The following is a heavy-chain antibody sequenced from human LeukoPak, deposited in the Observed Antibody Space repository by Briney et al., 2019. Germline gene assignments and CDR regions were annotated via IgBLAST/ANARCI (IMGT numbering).Heavy chain of an antibody. V-gene: IGHV3-23*01. D-gene: IGHD3-3*01. J-gene: IGHJ4*02. Sequence: GGSLRLSCAAPGFTFSSYAMSWVRQAPGKGLEWVSAISGSGGSTYYADSVKGRFTISRDNSKNTLYLQMNSLRAEDTAVYYCAKDPYDFWSGSLFDYWGQGTLVTVSS. CDR1: GFTFSSYA. CDR3: AKDPYDFWSGSLFDY. CDR2: ISGSGGST.